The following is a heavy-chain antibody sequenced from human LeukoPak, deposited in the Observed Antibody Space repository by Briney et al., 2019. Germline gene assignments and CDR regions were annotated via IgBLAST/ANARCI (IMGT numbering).Heavy chain of an antibody. J-gene: IGHJ3*02. CDR2: IKRKTDGGTT. CDR1: GFTVNNAW. Sequence: GGSLRLSCAASGFTVNNAWMSWVRQAPGKGLECVGRIKRKTDGGTTDYTAPVKGRFTISRGDSENTLFLQMNNLKIEDTAMYYCTTSLGPASIWGQGTMVTVSS. V-gene: IGHV3-15*01. CDR3: TTSLGPASI.